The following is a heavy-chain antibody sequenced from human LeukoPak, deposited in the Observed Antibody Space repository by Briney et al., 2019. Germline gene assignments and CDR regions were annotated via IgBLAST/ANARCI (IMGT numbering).Heavy chain of an antibody. V-gene: IGHV4-39*01. CDR2: IYDSGNT. J-gene: IGHJ4*02. Sequence: SETLSLTCTVSGGSISSSAYSWGWIRQPPGKGLDWIGNIYDSGNTYYNPSLKGRVTISVDTSKNQFSLKLNSVTAADTAVYYCARQYGPGYSSTWYFDYWGQGTLVTVSS. D-gene: IGHD6-13*01. CDR3: ARQYGPGYSSTWYFDY. CDR1: GGSISSSAYS.